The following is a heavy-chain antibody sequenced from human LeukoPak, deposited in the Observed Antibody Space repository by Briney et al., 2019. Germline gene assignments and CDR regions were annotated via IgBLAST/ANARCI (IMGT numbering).Heavy chain of an antibody. V-gene: IGHV3-30*02. D-gene: IGHD3-9*01. CDR3: AKDLFF. Sequence: GGSLRLSCAASGFTFSSYGMHWVRQAPGKGLEWVSFIQYDGSHENYSDSVKRRFTISRDNSRNTLSLQMYSLTPDDTAVYYCAKDLFFWGQGTVVTVSS. J-gene: IGHJ3*01. CDR2: IQYDGSHE. CDR1: GFTFSSYG.